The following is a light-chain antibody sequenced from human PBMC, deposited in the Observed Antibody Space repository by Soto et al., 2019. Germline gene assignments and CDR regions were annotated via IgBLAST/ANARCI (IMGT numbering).Light chain of an antibody. CDR2: GAS. CDR1: QGISNC. CDR3: QKYNYAPFT. Sequence: DIQMTQSPSTLSASVGDRVTITCRASQGISNCLAWYQQKPGKVPKVLIYGASILQAGVPSRFSGSGSGTDSTPTISSLPPEYVATYYYQKYNYAPFTFGGGTKVEIK. V-gene: IGKV1-27*01. J-gene: IGKJ4*01.